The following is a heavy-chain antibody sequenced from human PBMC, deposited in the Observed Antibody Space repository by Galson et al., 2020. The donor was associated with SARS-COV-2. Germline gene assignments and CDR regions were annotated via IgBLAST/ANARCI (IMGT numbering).Heavy chain of an antibody. CDR2: FDPEDGET. CDR1: GYTLTELS. J-gene: IGHJ4*02. D-gene: IGHD2-21*02. CDR3: ATDLAYCGGDCRYYFDY. Sequence: ASAKVSCQVSGYTLTELSMHWARQAPGKGLEWMGGFDPEDGETIYAQKFQGRVTMTEDTSTDTAYMELSSLSSEDTAVYYCATDLAYCGGDCRYYFDYWGQGTLVTVSS. V-gene: IGHV1-24*01.